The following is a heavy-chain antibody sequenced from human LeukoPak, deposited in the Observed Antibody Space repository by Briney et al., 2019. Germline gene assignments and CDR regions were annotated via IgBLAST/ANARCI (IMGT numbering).Heavy chain of an antibody. D-gene: IGHD4/OR15-4a*01. Sequence: PGGSLRLSCAASGFTFDDYYMSWIRQAPGKGLQWISSISASGTMTFYADSVQGRFTISRDNAKNSLHLQLNSLRAEDTAVYYCARHMVLSPCDYWGQGTLVAVSS. V-gene: IGHV3-11*01. CDR2: ISASGTMT. J-gene: IGHJ4*02. CDR3: ARHMVLSPCDY. CDR1: GFTFDDYY.